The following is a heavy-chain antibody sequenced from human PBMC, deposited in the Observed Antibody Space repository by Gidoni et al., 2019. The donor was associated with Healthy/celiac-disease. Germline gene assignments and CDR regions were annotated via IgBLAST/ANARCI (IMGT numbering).Heavy chain of an antibody. J-gene: IGHJ4*02. CDR2: ISYDGSNK. CDR1: GFTFSSYG. V-gene: IGHV3-30*03. D-gene: IGHD3-3*01. Sequence: QVQLVESGGGVVQPGRSLRLSCAASGFTFSSYGMHWVRQATGKGLEWVAVISYDGSNKYYADSVKGRFTISRDNSKNTLYLQMNSLRAEDTAVYYCAIGSLRFLEDLFDYWGQGTLVTVSS. CDR3: AIGSLRFLEDLFDY.